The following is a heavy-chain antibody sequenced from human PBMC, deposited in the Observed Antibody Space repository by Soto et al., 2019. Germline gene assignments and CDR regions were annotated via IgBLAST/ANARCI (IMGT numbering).Heavy chain of an antibody. Sequence: ASVKVSCKASGYTFTDYYIHWVRQAPGQGLEWMGVINPTGGGTVYAEKFQGRVTLTTDTSTSTVYMELSSLRSEDTAVPYCGRQYYESSRYFFVFWGRGTLVTVSS. CDR2: INPTGGGT. CDR1: GYTFTDYY. D-gene: IGHD3-22*01. J-gene: IGHJ4*02. CDR3: GRQYYESSRYFFVF. V-gene: IGHV1-46*01.